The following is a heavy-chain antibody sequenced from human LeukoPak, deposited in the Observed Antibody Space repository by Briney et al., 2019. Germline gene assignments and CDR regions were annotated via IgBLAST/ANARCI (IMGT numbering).Heavy chain of an antibody. CDR2: IYYSGST. J-gene: IGHJ5*02. CDR1: GGSINSYY. V-gene: IGHV4-59*01. D-gene: IGHD3-22*01. Sequence: SETLSLTCTVSGGSINSYYWSWIRQPPGKGLEWIGYIYYSGSTNYNPSLKSRVTISVDTSKNQFSLKLSSVTAADTAVYYCARDRYYYDSSGYGLWFDPWGQGTLVTVSS. CDR3: ARDRYYYDSSGYGLWFDP.